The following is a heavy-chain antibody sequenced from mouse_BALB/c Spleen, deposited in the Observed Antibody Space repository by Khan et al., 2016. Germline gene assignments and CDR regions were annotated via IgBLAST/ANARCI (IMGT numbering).Heavy chain of an antibody. Sequence: VQLQQPGPELVKPGALVKMSCKASGYTFTSYVMHWVKQKPGQGLEWIGYINPYNDGTKYNEKFKGKATLTSDKSSSTAYMELSSLTSEDSAVYYCARRGDYRYERGTYCDYWGQGTTLTVSS. D-gene: IGHD2-14*01. CDR2: INPYNDGT. CDR1: GYTFTSYV. J-gene: IGHJ2*01. V-gene: IGHV1S136*01. CDR3: ARRGDYRYERGTYCDY.